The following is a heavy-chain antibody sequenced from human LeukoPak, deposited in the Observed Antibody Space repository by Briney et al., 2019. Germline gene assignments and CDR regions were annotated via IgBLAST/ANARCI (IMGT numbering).Heavy chain of an antibody. V-gene: IGHV1-2*04. CDR2: INPNSGGT. J-gene: IGHJ5*02. CDR1: GYTFTGYY. D-gene: IGHD3-22*01. Sequence: ASVKVSCKASGYTFTGYYMHWVRQAPGQGLEWMGWINPNSGGTNYAQKFQGWVTMTRGTSISTAYMELSRLRSDDTAVYYCARGGLGYYDSSGSNWFDPWGQGTLVTVSS. CDR3: ARGGLGYYDSSGSNWFDP.